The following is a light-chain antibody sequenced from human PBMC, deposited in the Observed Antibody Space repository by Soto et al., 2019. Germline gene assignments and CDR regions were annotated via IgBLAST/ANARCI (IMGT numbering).Light chain of an antibody. CDR1: QNVISSF. CDR2: GAS. V-gene: IGKV3-20*01. CDR3: QQYDNSPWT. Sequence: VLPQVTASWSLFPGQCLPLSGRESQNVISSFLAWYQQKPGQAPRLLISGASSRHSGIPDRFSGSGSGTDFTLTISRLEPEDFAVYYCQQYDNSPWTFGQGTKVDIK. J-gene: IGKJ1*01.